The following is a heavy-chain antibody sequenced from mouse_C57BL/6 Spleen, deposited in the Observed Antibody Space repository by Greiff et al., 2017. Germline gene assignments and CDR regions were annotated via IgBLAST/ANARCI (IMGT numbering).Heavy chain of an antibody. CDR1: GYTFTSYW. V-gene: IGHV1-59*01. CDR3: ARGDYDGDWYFDV. J-gene: IGHJ1*03. Sequence: QVQLQQPGAELVRPGTSVKLSCKASGYTFTSYWMHWVKQRPGQGLAWIGVIDPSDSYTNYNQKFKGKATLTVDTSSSTAYMQLSRLTSEDSAVYDCARGDYDGDWYFDVWGTGTTVTVSS. CDR2: IDPSDSYT. D-gene: IGHD2-4*01.